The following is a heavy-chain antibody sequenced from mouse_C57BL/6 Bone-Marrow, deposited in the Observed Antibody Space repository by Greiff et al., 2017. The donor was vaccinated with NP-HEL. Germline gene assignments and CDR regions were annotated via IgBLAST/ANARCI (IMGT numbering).Heavy chain of an antibody. J-gene: IGHJ3*01. Sequence: EVKLMESGPELVKPGASVKISCKASGYSFTGYYMNWVKQSPEKSLEWIGEINPSTGGTTYNQKFKAKATLTVDKSSSTAYMQLKSLTSEDSAVYYCARHYQDWFAYWGQGTLVTVSA. V-gene: IGHV1-42*01. CDR2: INPSTGGT. CDR1: GYSFTGYY. CDR3: ARHYQDWFAY. D-gene: IGHD1-1*02.